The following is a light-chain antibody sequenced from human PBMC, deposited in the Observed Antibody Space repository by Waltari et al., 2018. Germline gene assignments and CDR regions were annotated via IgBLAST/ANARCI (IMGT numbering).Light chain of an antibody. CDR3: CSYARAGTLL. Sequence: QSALTQPASVSGSPGQSITISCSGTYNDVETYNLVSWYQHSPGKDPKLLIYEVNRRPSWVSNPFSGSKSGNTSSLTISGLQAEDEADYYCCSYARAGTLLFGGGTKLTVL. J-gene: IGLJ2*01. V-gene: IGLV2-23*02. CDR1: YNDVETYNL. CDR2: EVN.